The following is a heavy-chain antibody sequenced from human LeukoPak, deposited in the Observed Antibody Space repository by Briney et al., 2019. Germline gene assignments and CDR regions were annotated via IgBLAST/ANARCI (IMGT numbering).Heavy chain of an antibody. CDR2: ISSSSTI. CDR3: AKDGRQRKTYFYGSGSANAFDI. J-gene: IGHJ3*02. CDR1: GFTFSSYS. D-gene: IGHD3-10*01. V-gene: IGHV3-48*01. Sequence: PGGSLRLSCAASGFTFSSYSMNWVRQAPGKGLEWVSYISSSSTIYYADSVKGRFTISRDNAKNSLYLQMNSLRAEDTAVYYCAKDGRQRKTYFYGSGSANAFDIWGQGTMVTVSS.